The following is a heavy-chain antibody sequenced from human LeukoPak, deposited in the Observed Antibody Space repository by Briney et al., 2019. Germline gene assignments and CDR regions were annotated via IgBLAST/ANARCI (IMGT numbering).Heavy chain of an antibody. CDR1: GGSISSYY. CDR3: ARSIGVVTNFDY. CDR2: IYNSGST. D-gene: IGHD3-3*01. V-gene: IGHV4-59*01. Sequence: SETLSLTCTVSGGSISSYYWSWIRQPPGKGLEWIGYIYNSGSTNYNPSLKSRVTISVDTSKNQFSLKLSSVTAADTAVYYCARSIGVVTNFDYWGQGTLLTVSS. J-gene: IGHJ4*02.